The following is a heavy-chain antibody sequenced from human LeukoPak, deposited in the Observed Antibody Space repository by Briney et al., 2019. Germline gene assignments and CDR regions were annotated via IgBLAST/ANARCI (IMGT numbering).Heavy chain of an antibody. CDR2: MNPNSGNT. CDR1: GYTFTSYD. D-gene: IGHD1-26*01. CDR3: ARGLSGSYYLIYSYYYYMDV. Sequence: GASVKVSCKASGYTFTSYDINWARQATGQGLEWMGWMNPNSGNTGYAQKFQGRVTMTRNTSISTAYMELSSLRSEDTAVYYCARGLSGSYYLIYSYYYYMDVWGKGTTVTVSS. J-gene: IGHJ6*03. V-gene: IGHV1-8*01.